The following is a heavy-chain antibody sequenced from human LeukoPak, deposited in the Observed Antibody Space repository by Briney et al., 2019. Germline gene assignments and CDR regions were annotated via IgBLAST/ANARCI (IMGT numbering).Heavy chain of an antibody. V-gene: IGHV3-74*01. J-gene: IGHJ4*02. CDR1: GFTFSSYW. D-gene: IGHD5-18*01. CDR2: INGDGSTT. CDR3: GSDTVLGY. Sequence: PGGSLRLSCAASGFTFSSYWMHWVRQAPGKGLVWVSRINGDGSTTFYADSVKGRFTIARDNGKNTVYLQMNSLRVEDTAVYYCGSDTVLGYWGQGTLVTASS.